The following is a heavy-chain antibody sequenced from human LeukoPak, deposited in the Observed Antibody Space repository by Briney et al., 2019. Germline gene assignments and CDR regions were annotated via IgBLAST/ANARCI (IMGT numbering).Heavy chain of an antibody. CDR1: GFTFSSYW. J-gene: IGHJ3*02. CDR3: ARQPSPNMITFGGVIVSRTRNDAFDI. D-gene: IGHD3-16*02. CDR2: INGDGRNI. Sequence: GGSLRLSCVASGFTFSSYWMHWVRQDPRKGLVWVSRINGDGRNINYADSVRGRFTISRDNAKNSLYLQMNSLRAEDTAVYYCARQPSPNMITFGGVIVSRTRNDAFDIWGQGTMVTVSS. V-gene: IGHV3-74*01.